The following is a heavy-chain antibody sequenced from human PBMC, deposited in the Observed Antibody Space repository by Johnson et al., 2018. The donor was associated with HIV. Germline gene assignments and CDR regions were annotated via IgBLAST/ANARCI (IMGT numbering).Heavy chain of an antibody. J-gene: IGHJ3*02. CDR1: GFTFSSYA. D-gene: IGHD2-21*02. Sequence: QVQLVESGGGVVQPGRSLRLSCSASGFTFSSYAMPWVRQAPGKGLEWVAVISYDGSNKYYADSVKGRFTISRDNSKHTLYLQMNSLRDEDTAVYYCARDAEEYCGGDCYLWGLGAFDIWGQGTMVTVSS. V-gene: IGHV3-30-3*01. CDR3: ARDAEEYCGGDCYLWGLGAFDI. CDR2: ISYDGSNK.